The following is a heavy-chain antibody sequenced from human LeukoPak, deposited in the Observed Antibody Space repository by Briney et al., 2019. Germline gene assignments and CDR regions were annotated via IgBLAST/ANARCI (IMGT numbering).Heavy chain of an antibody. CDR2: IIPIFGTA. J-gene: IGHJ4*02. V-gene: IGHV1-69*05. D-gene: IGHD3-22*01. CDR1: GXTFSSYA. CDR3: ARGYYYDSSGYYYGGKYYFDY. Sequence: SVKXSCKASGXTFSSYAISWVRQAPGQGLEWMGGIIPIFGTANYAQKFQGRVTITTDESTSTAYMELSSLRSEDTAVYYCARGYYYDSSGYYYGGKYYFDYWGQGTLVTVSS.